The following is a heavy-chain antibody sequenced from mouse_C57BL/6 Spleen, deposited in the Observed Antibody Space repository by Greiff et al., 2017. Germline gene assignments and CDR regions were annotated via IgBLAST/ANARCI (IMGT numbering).Heavy chain of an antibody. D-gene: IGHD2-1*01. CDR1: GFTFTDYY. Sequence: EVQRVESGGGLVQPGGSLSLSCAASGFTFTDYYMSWVRQPPGKALEWLGFIRNKANGYTTEYSASVKGRFTISRDNSQRILYLQMNALRADDSATYYCARSLYVNYLWYVDVWGTGTTVTVSS. CDR3: ARSLYVNYLWYVDV. J-gene: IGHJ1*03. V-gene: IGHV7-3*01. CDR2: IRNKANGYTT.